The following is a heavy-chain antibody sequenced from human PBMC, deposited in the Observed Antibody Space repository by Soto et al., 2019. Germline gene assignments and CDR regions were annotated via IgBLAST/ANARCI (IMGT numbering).Heavy chain of an antibody. CDR3: ARTPGYSYGYAYFDY. V-gene: IGHV4-31*03. J-gene: IGHJ4*02. Sequence: SETLSLTCTVSGGSISSGGYYWSWIRQHPGKGLEWIGYIYYSGSTYYNPSLKSRVTISVDTSKNQFSLKLSSVTAADTAVYYCARTPGYSYGYAYFDYWGQGTLVTVSS. CDR2: IYYSGST. CDR1: GGSISSGGYY. D-gene: IGHD5-18*01.